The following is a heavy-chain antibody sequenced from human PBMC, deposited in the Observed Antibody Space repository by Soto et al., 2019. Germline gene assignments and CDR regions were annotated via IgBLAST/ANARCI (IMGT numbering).Heavy chain of an antibody. CDR1: GYTLSELS. J-gene: IGHJ4*02. CDR3: ATSYSSSWYFFDY. Sequence: SVKVSCKVSGYTLSELSMHWVRQAPGKGLEWMGGFDPEDGETIYAQKFQGRVTMTEDTSTDTAYMELSSLRSEDTAVYYCATSYSSSWYFFDYWGQGTLVTVSS. V-gene: IGHV1-24*01. CDR2: FDPEDGET. D-gene: IGHD6-13*01.